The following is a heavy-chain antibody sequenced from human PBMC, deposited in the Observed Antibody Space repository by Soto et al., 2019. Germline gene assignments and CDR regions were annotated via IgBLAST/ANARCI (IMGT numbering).Heavy chain of an antibody. D-gene: IGHD2-21*01. CDR2: IFPPDSGT. CDR3: ARLTYCGTECYFDY. V-gene: IGHV5-51*01. J-gene: IGHJ4*02. CDR1: GYNFGTYN. Sequence: GESLKISCQVFGYNFGTYNIAWVRQMPGKGLEWMGIIFPPDSGTRYSPSFQGQVTFSVDRSMNTAYLEWDSLEASDTAMYFCARLTYCGTECYFDYWGQGALVTVSS.